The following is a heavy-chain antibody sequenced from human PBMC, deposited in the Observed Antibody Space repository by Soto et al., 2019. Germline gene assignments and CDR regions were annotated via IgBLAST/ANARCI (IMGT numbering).Heavy chain of an antibody. CDR3: AKAGGSGYQIYYYYYYGMDV. CDR2: ISGSGGST. D-gene: IGHD5-12*01. J-gene: IGHJ6*02. CDR1: GFTFSSYA. V-gene: IGHV3-23*01. Sequence: GGSLRLSCAASGFTFSSYAMSWVRQAPGKGLEWVSAISGSGGSTYYADSVKGRFTISRDNSKNTLYLQMNSLRAEDTAVYYCAKAGGSGYQIYYYYYYGMDVWGQGTKVTVSS.